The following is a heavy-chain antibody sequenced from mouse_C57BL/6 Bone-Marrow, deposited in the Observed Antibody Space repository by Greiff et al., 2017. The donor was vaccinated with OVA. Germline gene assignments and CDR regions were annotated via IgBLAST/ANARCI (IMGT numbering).Heavy chain of an antibody. CDR2: IWRGGST. J-gene: IGHJ3*01. CDR3: AREAY. V-gene: IGHV2-2*01. Sequence: VQLQQSGPGLVQPSQSLSITCTVSGFSLTSYGVHWVRQSPGKGLEWLGVIWRGGSTDYNAAFISRLSISKDNSKSQVFFKMNSLQADDTAIYYCAREAYWGQGTLVTVSA. CDR1: GFSLTSYG.